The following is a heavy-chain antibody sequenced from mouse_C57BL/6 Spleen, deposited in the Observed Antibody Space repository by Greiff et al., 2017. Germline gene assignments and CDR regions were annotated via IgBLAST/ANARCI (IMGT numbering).Heavy chain of an antibody. CDR2: IGTSDSYT. Sequence: QVLLLQPGAEFVKPGASVKLSCKASGFTFTSYWMQWVKQRPGQGLEWIGEIGTSDSYTNYNQKFTGKATLNVDTSSSTAYMQLSSLTSEDSAVYYCARSGAYYFDYWGQGTTLTGSS. J-gene: IGHJ2*01. D-gene: IGHD3-1*01. CDR1: GFTFTSYW. V-gene: IGHV1-50*01. CDR3: ARSGAYYFDY.